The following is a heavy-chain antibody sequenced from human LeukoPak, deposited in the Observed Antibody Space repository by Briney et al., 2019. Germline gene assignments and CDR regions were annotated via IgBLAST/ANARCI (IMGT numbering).Heavy chain of an antibody. CDR2: IRYDASNQ. D-gene: IGHD5-12*01. CDR3: ARGPSGYHNT. V-gene: IGHV3-30*02. J-gene: IGHJ4*02. Sequence: PGGSLRLSCVASGFSFLNYGIHWVRQAPGKGLEWVSFIRYDASNQYYADSVKGRFTISRDNSKNTLYLQMNSLRAEDTAVYYCARGPSGYHNTGGQGTLVTVSS. CDR1: GFSFLNYG.